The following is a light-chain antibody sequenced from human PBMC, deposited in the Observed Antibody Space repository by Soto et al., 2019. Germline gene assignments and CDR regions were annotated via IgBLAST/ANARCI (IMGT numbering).Light chain of an antibody. Sequence: EIVLSQSPGTLSLSPGERATLSCRASQSVSSSYLAWYQQKPGQAPRLLIYGASSRATGIPDRFSGSGSGTDFTLTISRLEPEDFAVYYCLQYGSSPRTFGQGTKVDI. J-gene: IGKJ1*01. V-gene: IGKV3-20*01. CDR3: LQYGSSPRT. CDR1: QSVSSSY. CDR2: GAS.